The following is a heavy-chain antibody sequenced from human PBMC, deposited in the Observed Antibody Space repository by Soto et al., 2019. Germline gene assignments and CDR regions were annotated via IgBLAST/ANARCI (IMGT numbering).Heavy chain of an antibody. CDR3: GKATPPRDTERAGYYVCCIDF. D-gene: IGHD3-16*01. Sequence: EVHLLESGGGLVQPGGSLRISCAASGFSFSNYAMTWVRQAPGKGLEWVSAISNSGGSAHYADSVKGRFTISRDISRNTLLRHMTSLRAEDTSIYYCGKATPPRDTERAGYYVCCIDFWAQGTTVTVSS. J-gene: IGHJ6*02. CDR1: GFSFSNYA. V-gene: IGHV3-23*01. CDR2: ISNSGGSA.